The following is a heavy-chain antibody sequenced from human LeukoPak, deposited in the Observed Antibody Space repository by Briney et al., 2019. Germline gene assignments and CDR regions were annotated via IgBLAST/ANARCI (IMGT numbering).Heavy chain of an antibody. CDR2: VFSSGST. Sequence: GGSLRLSCVASGFSVSSNYMSWVRQAPGKGLEWVSTVFSSGSTYYADSVNGRFAISRDTSRNTVYLQMNSLRPEDTAVYYCARDLPPAPWNGMDAWGQGTTVTVSS. J-gene: IGHJ6*02. CDR3: ARDLPPAPWNGMDA. CDR1: GFSVSSNY. V-gene: IGHV3-53*01. D-gene: IGHD2-2*01.